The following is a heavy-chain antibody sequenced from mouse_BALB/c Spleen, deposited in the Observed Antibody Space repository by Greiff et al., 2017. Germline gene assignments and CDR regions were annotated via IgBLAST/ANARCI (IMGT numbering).Heavy chain of an antibody. J-gene: IGHJ4*01. V-gene: IGHV1-4*02. D-gene: IGHD2-14*01. CDR2: INPSSGYT. CDR1: GYTFTSYT. CDR3: ARNRYDGYAMDY. Sequence: QVQLQQSAAELARPGASVKMSCKASGYTFTSYTMHWVKQRPGQGLEWIGYINPSSGYTEYNQKFKDKTTLTADKSSSTAYMQLSSLTSEDSAVYYCARNRYDGYAMDYWGQGTSVTVSS.